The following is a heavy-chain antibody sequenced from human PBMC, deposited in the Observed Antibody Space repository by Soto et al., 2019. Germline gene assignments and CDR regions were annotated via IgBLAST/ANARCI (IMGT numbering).Heavy chain of an antibody. CDR2: SSNSGSFT. CDR1: GFTLIEHY. V-gene: IGHV3-11*06. J-gene: IGHJ4*02. Sequence: GGSLRLSCGASGFTLIEHYMSWIRQAPGKGLEWIGYSSNSGSFTRYADSVKGRFSISRDNAKSSLYLQISSLRGDDTATYYCVKSGDNYKLLDYWGQGTPVTVSS. D-gene: IGHD1-1*01. CDR3: VKSGDNYKLLDY.